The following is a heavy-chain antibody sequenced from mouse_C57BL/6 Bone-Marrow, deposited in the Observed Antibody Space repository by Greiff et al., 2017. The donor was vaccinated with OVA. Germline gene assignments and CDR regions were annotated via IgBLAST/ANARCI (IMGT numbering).Heavy chain of an antibody. V-gene: IGHV5-4*01. Sequence: EVQGVESGGGLVKPGGSLKLSCAASGFTFSSYAMSWVRQTPEKRLEWVATLSDGGSYTYYPDNVKGRFTISRDNAKNNLYLQMSHLKSEDTAMYYCAREMIYYGSSPYWYFDVWGTGTTVTVSS. CDR2: LSDGGSYT. D-gene: IGHD1-1*01. CDR3: AREMIYYGSSPYWYFDV. CDR1: GFTFSSYA. J-gene: IGHJ1*03.